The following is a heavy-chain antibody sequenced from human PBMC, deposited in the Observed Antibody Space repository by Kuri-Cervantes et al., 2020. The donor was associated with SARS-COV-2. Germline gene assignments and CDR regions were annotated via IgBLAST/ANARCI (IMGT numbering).Heavy chain of an antibody. CDR1: GYTFTSYH. J-gene: IGHJ6*02. CDR2: INPNSGDT. V-gene: IGHV1-2*04. CDR3: ASGRGGFFGEDSYYYYYGMDV. D-gene: IGHD3-3*01. Sequence: ASVKVSCKASGYTFTSYHIHWVRQAPGHGLEYIGWINPNSGDTKYAQRFRDWVTFTRDTSISTAYMELSRLRSEDTAVYYCASGRGGFFGEDSYYYYYGMDVWGQGTTVTVSS.